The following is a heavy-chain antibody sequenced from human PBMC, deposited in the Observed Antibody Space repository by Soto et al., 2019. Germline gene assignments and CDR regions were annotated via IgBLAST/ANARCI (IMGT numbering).Heavy chain of an antibody. Sequence: QVQLVQSGAEVKKPGASVKVSCKASGYTFTNYAIHWVRQAPGQRLEWMGWINTGNGNTKYSQKFQGRVTITRDTSASTGYMELSSLKSEDTAVYYCARDRLGNSYNWFNPWGQGTLVTVSS. J-gene: IGHJ5*02. CDR1: GYTFTNYA. V-gene: IGHV1-3*04. D-gene: IGHD5-18*01. CDR2: INTGNGNT. CDR3: ARDRLGNSYNWFNP.